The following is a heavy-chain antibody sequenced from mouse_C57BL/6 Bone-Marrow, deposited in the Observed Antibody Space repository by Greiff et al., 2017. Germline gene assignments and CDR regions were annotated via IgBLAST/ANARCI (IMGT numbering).Heavy chain of an antibody. CDR2: IYPGDGDT. Sequence: LVESGAELVKPGASVKISCKASGYAFSSYWMNWVKQRPGKGLEWIGQIYPGDGDTNYNGKFKGKATLTADKSSSTAYVQLSSLTSEDSAVYFCAREDYYYGLDYWGQGTTLTVSS. CDR3: AREDYYYGLDY. CDR1: GYAFSSYW. J-gene: IGHJ2*01. V-gene: IGHV1-80*01. D-gene: IGHD1-1*01.